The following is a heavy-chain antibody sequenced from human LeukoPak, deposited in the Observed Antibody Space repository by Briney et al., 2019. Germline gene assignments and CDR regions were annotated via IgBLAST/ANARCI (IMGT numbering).Heavy chain of an antibody. CDR3: ASTSCGGDCYSDY. Sequence: GGSLRLSSAASGFTFSSYAMHWVRQAPGKGLEWVAVISYDGSNKYYADSVKGRFTISRDNSKNTLYLQMNSLRAEDTAVYYCASTSCGGDCYSDYWGQGTLVTVSS. V-gene: IGHV3-30*04. CDR1: GFTFSSYA. D-gene: IGHD2-21*02. CDR2: ISYDGSNK. J-gene: IGHJ4*02.